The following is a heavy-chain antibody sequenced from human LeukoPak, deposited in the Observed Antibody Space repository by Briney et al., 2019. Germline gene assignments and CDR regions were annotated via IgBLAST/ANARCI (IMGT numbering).Heavy chain of an antibody. V-gene: IGHV4-39*01. D-gene: IGHD2-2*01. CDR1: GGSISSSSYY. CDR3: ARNIVVAPAANPGWLDP. Sequence: SETLSLTCTVSGGSISSSSYYWGWIRQPPGKGLEWIGSIYYSGNTYYNPSLKSRVTISVDTSKNQFSLKLRSVTAADTAVYYCARNIVVAPAANPGWLDPWGQGTLVTVSS. J-gene: IGHJ5*02. CDR2: IYYSGNT.